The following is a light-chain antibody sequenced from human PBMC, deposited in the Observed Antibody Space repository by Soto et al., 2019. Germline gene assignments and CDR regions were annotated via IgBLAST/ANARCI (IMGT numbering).Light chain of an antibody. CDR3: QHLSTYPLS. CDR2: PAS. CDR1: QDISTS. Sequence: DIPLTQSPSFLSASVGDRVTVSCRASQDISTSLAWFQQKAGKVPQLLVYPASTLQDGVPSRFSGSGSATYLHLTINNPQAADFATSSCQHLSTYPLSVGQGTKLDIK. J-gene: IGKJ2*03. V-gene: IGKV1-9*01.